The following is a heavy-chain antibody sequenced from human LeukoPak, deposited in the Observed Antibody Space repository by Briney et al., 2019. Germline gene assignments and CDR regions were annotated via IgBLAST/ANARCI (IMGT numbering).Heavy chain of an antibody. J-gene: IGHJ4*02. CDR1: GFTFSTYS. CDR2: ISSVAGDI. CDR3: ARGLGTTVTNEYYYDSSGYYDGGLDY. D-gene: IGHD3-22*01. V-gene: IGHV3-21*01. Sequence: GGSRRVSCAASGFTFSTYSRNWVRQAPGKGQKWVSAISSVAGDIDYADSVKGRFTISRDNAKNSLSLQTNSLRAEDTAVYYCARGLGTTVTNEYYYDSSGYYDGGLDYWGQGTLVTVSS.